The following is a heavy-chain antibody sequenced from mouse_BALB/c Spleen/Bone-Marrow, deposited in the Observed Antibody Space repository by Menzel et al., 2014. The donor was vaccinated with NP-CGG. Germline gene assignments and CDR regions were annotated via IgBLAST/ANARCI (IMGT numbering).Heavy chain of an antibody. CDR1: GDSITSGY. CDR2: ISYSGST. CDR3: ATYDGYYWDE. Sequence: VQLQQSGPSLVNPSPPLSLTCSVTGDSITSGYWNWIRKFPGNKLEYMGYISYSGSTYYNPSLKSRISITRDTSKNQYYLQWKSGTTEDTATYYFATYDGYYWDEWGQGTTRTVSS. D-gene: IGHD1-2*01. J-gene: IGHJ2*01. V-gene: IGHV3-8*02.